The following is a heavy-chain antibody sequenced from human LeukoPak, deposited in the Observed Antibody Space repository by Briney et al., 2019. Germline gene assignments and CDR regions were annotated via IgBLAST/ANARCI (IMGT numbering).Heavy chain of an antibody. D-gene: IGHD3-22*01. V-gene: IGHV4-39*01. CDR2: IYYSGST. J-gene: IGHJ3*02. CDR1: GGSISSYY. CDR3: ARQQRITMIVVVMKGAFDI. Sequence: SETLSLTCTVSGGSISSYYWGWIRQPPGKGLEWIGSIYYSGSTYYNPSLKSRVTISVDTSKNQFSLKLSSVTAADTAVYYCARQQRITMIVVVMKGAFDIWGQGTMVTVSS.